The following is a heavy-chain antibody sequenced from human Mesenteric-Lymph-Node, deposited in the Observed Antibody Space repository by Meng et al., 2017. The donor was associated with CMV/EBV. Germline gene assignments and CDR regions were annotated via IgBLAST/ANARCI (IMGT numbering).Heavy chain of an antibody. CDR1: EFTFSNYS. V-gene: IGHV3-30-3*01. CDR3: ARGYDFWSGWLDY. Sequence: GESLKISCAASEFTFSNYSIHWVRQAPGKGLEWVAVISYDGNNKYCADSVKGRFTISRDNSKNTLYLQMNSLRAEDTAVYYCARGYDFWSGWLDYWGQGTLVTVSS. D-gene: IGHD3-3*01. CDR2: ISYDGNNK. J-gene: IGHJ4*02.